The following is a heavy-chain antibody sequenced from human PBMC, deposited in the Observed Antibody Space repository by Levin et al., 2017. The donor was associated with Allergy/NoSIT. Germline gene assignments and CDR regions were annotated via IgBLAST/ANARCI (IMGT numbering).Heavy chain of an antibody. J-gene: IGHJ6*02. CDR2: LFHSGTT. D-gene: IGHD6-13*01. V-gene: IGHV4-39*01. CDR1: GGSISTSSYY. Sequence: ESLKISCSVSGGSISTSSYYWGWIRQPPGKGLEWIGSLFHSGTTYYNPSLKSRAIISVDTSKNLFSLNLSSVTAADTAVYYCARPTIAAAGWDYYGVDVWGQGTTVTVSS. CDR3: ARPTIAAAGWDYYGVDV.